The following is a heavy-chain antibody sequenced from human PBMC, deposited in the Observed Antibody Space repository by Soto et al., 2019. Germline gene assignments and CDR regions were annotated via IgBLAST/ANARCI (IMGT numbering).Heavy chain of an antibody. CDR2: IIPIFGTA. Sequence: QVQLVQSGAEVKKPGSSVKVSCKASGGTFSSYAISWVRQAPGQGLEWMGGIIPIFGTANYAQKFQGRVTITADESTSTAYMALSSLRSEDTAVYYCARYLAYSSSWYPAFDIWGQGTMVTVSS. J-gene: IGHJ3*02. V-gene: IGHV1-69*01. D-gene: IGHD6-13*01. CDR3: ARYLAYSSSWYPAFDI. CDR1: GGTFSSYA.